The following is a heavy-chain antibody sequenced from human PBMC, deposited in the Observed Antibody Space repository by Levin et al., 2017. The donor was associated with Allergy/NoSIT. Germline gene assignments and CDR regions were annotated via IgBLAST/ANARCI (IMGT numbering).Heavy chain of an antibody. V-gene: IGHV3-48*03. CDR2: ISSSGSTI. CDR1: GFTFSSYE. Sequence: PRASVKVSCAASGFTFSSYEMNWVRQAPGKGLEWVSYISSSGSTIYYADSVKGRFTISRDNAKNSLYLQMNSLRAEDTAVYYCARSAGGHSSSSDWFDPWGQGTLVTVSS. J-gene: IGHJ5*02. CDR3: ARSAGGHSSSSDWFDP. D-gene: IGHD6-6*01.